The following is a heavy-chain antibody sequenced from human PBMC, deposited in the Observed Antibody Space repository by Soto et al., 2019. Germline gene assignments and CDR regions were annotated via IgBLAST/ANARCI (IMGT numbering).Heavy chain of an antibody. Sequence: QVQLVQSGAEVKKPGSSVKVSCKASGGTFSSYALSWVRQAPGHGLEWRGWIIPTFGTANYAQKFQGRVTITADESTSTAYMELSSLSSEDTAVYDCARVLEWCERHIFHYWGEGALVTVSS. CDR2: IIPTFGTA. V-gene: IGHV1-69*01. J-gene: IGHJ4*02. CDR1: GGTFSSYA. CDR3: ARVLEWCERHIFHY. D-gene: IGHD3-3*01.